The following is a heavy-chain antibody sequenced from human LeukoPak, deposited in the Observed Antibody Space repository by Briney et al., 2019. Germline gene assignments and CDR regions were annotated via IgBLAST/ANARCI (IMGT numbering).Heavy chain of an antibody. CDR1: GYTFTGYY. CDR2: INPNSGGT. D-gene: IGHD6-19*01. V-gene: IGHV1-2*06. CDR3: ARVGLGWYSSGWYN. J-gene: IGHJ4*02. Sequence: ASVKVSCKASGYTFTGYYMHWVRQAPGQGLEWMGRINPNSGGTNYAQKFQGRVTMTRDTSISTAYMELSGLRSDDTAVYYCARVGLGWYSSGWYNWGQGTLVTVSS.